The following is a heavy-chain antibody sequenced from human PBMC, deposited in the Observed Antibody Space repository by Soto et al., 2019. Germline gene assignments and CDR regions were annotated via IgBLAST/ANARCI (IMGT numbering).Heavy chain of an antibody. J-gene: IGHJ6*02. Sequence: SVKVSCKASGGNFRSYAISWVRQAPGQGLEWMGGIIPIFGTANYAQKFQGRVTITADESTSTAYMELSSLRSEDTAVYYCARNGITPYDILNGYEYGMDVWGQGTTVTVSS. D-gene: IGHD3-9*01. CDR1: GGNFRSYA. CDR3: ARNGITPYDILNGYEYGMDV. CDR2: IIPIFGTA. V-gene: IGHV1-69*13.